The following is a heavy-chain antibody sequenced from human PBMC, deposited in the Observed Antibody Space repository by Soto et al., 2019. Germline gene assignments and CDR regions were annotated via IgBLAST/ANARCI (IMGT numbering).Heavy chain of an antibody. CDR2: IIPIFGTA. CDR3: AREGQQLSSLGYYFDY. V-gene: IGHV1-69*13. J-gene: IGHJ4*02. D-gene: IGHD6-13*01. CDR1: GGTFSSYA. Sequence: SVKVSCKASGGTFSSYAISWVRQAPGQGLEWMGGIIPIFGTANYAQKFQGRVTITADESTSTAYMELSSLRSEDTAVYYCAREGQQLSSLGYYFDYWGQGTLVTV.